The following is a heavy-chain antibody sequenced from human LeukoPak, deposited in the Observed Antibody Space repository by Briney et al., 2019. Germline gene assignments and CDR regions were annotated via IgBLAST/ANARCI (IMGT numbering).Heavy chain of an antibody. CDR2: IYYSGST. J-gene: IGHJ4*02. CDR1: GGSISSYY. CDR3: ARALGDTSGFYHFDY. Sequence: SETLSLTCTVSGGSISSYYWSWIRQPPGKGLEWIGYIYYSGSTNYNPSLKSRVTMSVDTSKNQFSLKLSSVTAADTAVYYCARALGDTSGFYHFDYWGQGTLVTVSS. V-gene: IGHV4-59*01. D-gene: IGHD3-22*01.